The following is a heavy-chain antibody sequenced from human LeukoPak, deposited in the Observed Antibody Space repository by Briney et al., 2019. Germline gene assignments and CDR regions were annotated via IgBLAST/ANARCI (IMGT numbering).Heavy chain of an antibody. Sequence: ASVKVSCKTSGYTFTNYDIYWVRQATGQGLEWMGWMIPDSGNTGYAQKFQGRVTMTRNTSITTAFMELSSLRSEDTAVYYCARNIVATMKYFDYWGQGTLVTVSS. V-gene: IGHV1-8*01. CDR2: MIPDSGNT. CDR3: ARNIVATMKYFDY. D-gene: IGHD5-12*01. CDR1: GYTFTNYD. J-gene: IGHJ4*02.